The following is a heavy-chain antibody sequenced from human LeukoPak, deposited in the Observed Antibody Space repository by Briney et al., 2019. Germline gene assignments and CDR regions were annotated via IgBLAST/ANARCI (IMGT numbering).Heavy chain of an antibody. V-gene: IGHV5-51*01. Sequence: GAPLQISCEGSGNIFTNNWIAGVRPLPGKGLEWMGIIYPGDSDTRYSPSFQGQVTISADKSISTAYLQWSSLKASDTAMYYCARLSGSTEEWGQGTLVTVSA. CDR3: ARLSGSTEE. CDR1: GNIFTNNW. D-gene: IGHD1-7*01. J-gene: IGHJ4*02. CDR2: IYPGDSDT.